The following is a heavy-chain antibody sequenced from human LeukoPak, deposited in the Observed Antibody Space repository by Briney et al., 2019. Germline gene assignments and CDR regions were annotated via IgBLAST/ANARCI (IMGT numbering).Heavy chain of an antibody. CDR2: IYSGGST. CDR3: AKEGGSYRAYYFDY. D-gene: IGHD1-26*01. Sequence: PEGSLRLSCAASGFTVSSNYMSWVRQAPGMGLEWVSVIYSGGSTYYADSVKGRFTISRDNSKNTLYLQMNSLRAEDTAVYYCAKEGGSYRAYYFDYWGQGTLVTVSS. J-gene: IGHJ4*02. V-gene: IGHV3-66*02. CDR1: GFTVSSNY.